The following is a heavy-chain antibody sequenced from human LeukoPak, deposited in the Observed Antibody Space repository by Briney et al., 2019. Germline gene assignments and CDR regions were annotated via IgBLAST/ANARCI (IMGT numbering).Heavy chain of an antibody. CDR3: ASLRLGYCSSTSWYDAFDI. CDR2: INHSGST. J-gene: IGHJ3*02. CDR1: GGSFSGYY. V-gene: IGHV4-34*01. D-gene: IGHD2-2*01. Sequence: KPSETLSLTCAVYGGSFSGYYWSWIRQPPGKGLEWIGEINHSGSTNYNPSLKSRVTIPVDTSKNQFSLKLSSVTAADTAVYYCASLRLGYCSSTSWYDAFDIWGQGTMVTVSS.